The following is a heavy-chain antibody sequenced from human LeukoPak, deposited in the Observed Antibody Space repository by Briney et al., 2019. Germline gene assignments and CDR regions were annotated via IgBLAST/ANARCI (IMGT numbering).Heavy chain of an antibody. D-gene: IGHD3-16*01. V-gene: IGHV1-2*04. CDR3: AREDRMITFGGVLPDNSNNWLDP. CDR2: INPNSGGT. J-gene: IGHJ5*02. CDR1: GYTFTGYY. Sequence: ASVKVSCKASGYTFTGYYMHWVRQAPGQGLEWMGWINPNSGGTNYAQKFQGWVTMTRDTSISTAYMGLSRLRSDDTAVYYCAREDRMITFGGVLPDNSNNWLDPWGQGTLVTVSS.